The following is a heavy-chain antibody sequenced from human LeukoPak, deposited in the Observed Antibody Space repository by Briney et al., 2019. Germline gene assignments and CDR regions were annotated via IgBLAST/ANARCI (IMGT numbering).Heavy chain of an antibody. CDR1: GFTLSAHG. CDR2: IWYDGNTK. Sequence: GGSLRLSCAASGFTLSAHGMHWVRQAPGKGLEWLAVIWYDGNTKYYSDSVKGRFTISRDSSKDTLYLEMNSLRAEDTAVYYCARDEVITFRLFDHWGQGTLVTVSS. D-gene: IGHD1-14*01. J-gene: IGHJ4*02. CDR3: ARDEVITFRLFDH. V-gene: IGHV3-33*01.